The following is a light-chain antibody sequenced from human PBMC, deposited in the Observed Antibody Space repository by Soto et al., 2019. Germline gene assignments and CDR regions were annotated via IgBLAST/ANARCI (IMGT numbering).Light chain of an antibody. CDR2: GAS. Sequence: EIGLTQSPGTLSLSPGERATLSCRASQSVSSSYLAWYQQKPGQAPRLLIYGASSRATGIPDRFSGSGSGTDFTLTISKLETEDFGVYYCQQYGSSPRVTFGGGTKVEIK. J-gene: IGKJ4*02. CDR3: QQYGSSPRVT. CDR1: QSVSSSY. V-gene: IGKV3-20*01.